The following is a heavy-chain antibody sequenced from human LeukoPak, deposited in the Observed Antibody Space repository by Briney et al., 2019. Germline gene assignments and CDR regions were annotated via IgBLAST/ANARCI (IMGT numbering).Heavy chain of an antibody. Sequence: SQTLSLTCTVSGGSISSGDYYWSWIRQPPGKGLEWIGYIYYSGSTYYNPSLKSRVTISVDRSKNQFSLKLSSVTAADTAVYYCARAPRGDYYGSGNYFDYWGQGTLVTVSS. CDR3: ARAPRGDYYGSGNYFDY. CDR1: GGSISSGDYY. J-gene: IGHJ4*02. D-gene: IGHD3-10*01. CDR2: IYYSGST. V-gene: IGHV4-30-4*01.